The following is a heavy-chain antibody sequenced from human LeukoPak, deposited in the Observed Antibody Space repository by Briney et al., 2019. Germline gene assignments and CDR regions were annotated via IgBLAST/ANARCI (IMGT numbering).Heavy chain of an antibody. V-gene: IGHV3-11*04. CDR2: ISSSGSTI. CDR1: GFTFSDYY. D-gene: IGHD6-13*01. CDR3: ARVSSSWYGHDAFDI. J-gene: IGHJ3*02. Sequence: PGGSLRLSCAASGFTFSDYYMSWIRQAPGKGLEWVSYISSSGSTIYYADSVKGRFTISRDNAKNSLYLQMNSLRAEDTAVYYCARVSSSWYGHDAFDIWGQGTMVTVSS.